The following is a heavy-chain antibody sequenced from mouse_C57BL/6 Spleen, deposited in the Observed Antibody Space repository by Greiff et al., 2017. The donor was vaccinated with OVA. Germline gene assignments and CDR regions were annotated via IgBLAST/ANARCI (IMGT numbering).Heavy chain of an antibody. J-gene: IGHJ2*01. CDR3: ARQDSNYFDY. Sequence: EVKLMESGGGLVKPGGSLKLSCAASGFTFSDYGMHWVRQAPEKGLEWVAYISSGSSTIYYADTVKGRFTISRDNAKNTLFLQMTSLRSEDTAMYYCARQDSNYFDYWGQGTTLTVSS. CDR2: ISSGSSTI. V-gene: IGHV5-17*01. D-gene: IGHD2-5*01. CDR1: GFTFSDYG.